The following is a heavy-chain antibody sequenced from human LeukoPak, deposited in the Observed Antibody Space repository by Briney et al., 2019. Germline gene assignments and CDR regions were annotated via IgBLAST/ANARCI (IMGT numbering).Heavy chain of an antibody. J-gene: IGHJ5*02. D-gene: IGHD3-10*01. V-gene: IGHV4-39*07. Sequence: RTSETLSLTCTVSGGSISSSSYYWGWIRQPPGKGLEWIGSIYYSGSTYYNPSLKSRVTISVDTSKKQFSLKLSSVTAADTAVYYCARLQGTMVRGFPRWRWFDPWGQGTLVTVSS. CDR1: GGSISSSSYY. CDR2: IYYSGST. CDR3: ARLQGTMVRGFPRWRWFDP.